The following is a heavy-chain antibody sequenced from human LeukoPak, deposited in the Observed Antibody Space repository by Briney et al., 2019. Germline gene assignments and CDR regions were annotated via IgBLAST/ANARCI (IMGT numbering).Heavy chain of an antibody. CDR3: ARDPRGIVGANHNWFDP. CDR1: GGSISSNKYY. V-gene: IGHV4-39*02. Sequence: PSETLSLTCTVSGGSISSNKYYWGWIRQPPGNGLEWTASIYYTGTTYYNTSLRSRVTISVDTSKNQFALQLSSVTAADTAMFYCARDPRGIVGANHNWFDPWGQGTLVTVSS. CDR2: IYYTGTT. J-gene: IGHJ5*02. D-gene: IGHD1-26*01.